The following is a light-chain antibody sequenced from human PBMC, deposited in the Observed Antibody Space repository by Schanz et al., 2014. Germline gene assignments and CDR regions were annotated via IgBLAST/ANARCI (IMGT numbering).Light chain of an antibody. CDR2: GNS. Sequence: QSVLTQPPSVSGAPGQRVTISCTGSSSNIGAGYDVHWYHQLPGTAPELLIYGNSNRPSGVSNRFSASKSGNTASLTISGLQAEDEADYYCSSYTSSSTPVVFGGGTKLTVL. CDR1: SSNIGAGYD. V-gene: IGLV1-40*01. CDR3: SSYTSSSTPVV. J-gene: IGLJ2*01.